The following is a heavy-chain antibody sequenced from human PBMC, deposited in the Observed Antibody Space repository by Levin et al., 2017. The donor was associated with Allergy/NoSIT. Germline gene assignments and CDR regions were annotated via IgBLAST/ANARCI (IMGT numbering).Heavy chain of an antibody. Sequence: PRASVKVSCKASGYTFTSYAMNWVRQAPGQGLEWMGWINTNTGNPTYAQGFTGRFVFSLDTSVSTAYLQISSLKAEDTAVYYFARDSVAGTQSFDYWGQGTLVTVSS. CDR3: ARDSVAGTQSFDY. D-gene: IGHD6-19*01. CDR2: INTNTGNP. V-gene: IGHV7-4-1*02. J-gene: IGHJ4*02. CDR1: GYTFTSYA.